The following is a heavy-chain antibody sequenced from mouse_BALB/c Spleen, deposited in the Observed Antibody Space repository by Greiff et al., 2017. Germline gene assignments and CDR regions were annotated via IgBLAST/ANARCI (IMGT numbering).Heavy chain of an antibody. Sequence: DVQLVESGGGLVQPGGSLKLSCAASGFTFSSYGMSWVRQTPDKRLEWVATISSGGSYTYYPDSVKGRFTISRDNAKNTLYLQMSSLKSEDTAMYYCARHNYGSSYWYFDVWGAGTTVTVSS. J-gene: IGHJ1*01. CDR1: GFTFSSYG. CDR3: ARHNYGSSYWYFDV. V-gene: IGHV5-6*01. D-gene: IGHD1-1*01. CDR2: ISSGGSYT.